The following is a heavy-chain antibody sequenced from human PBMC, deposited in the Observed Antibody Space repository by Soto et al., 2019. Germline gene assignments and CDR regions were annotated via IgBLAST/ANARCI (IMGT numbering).Heavy chain of an antibody. CDR1: GYTFTSYA. CDR2: INAGNGNT. V-gene: IGHV1-3*01. D-gene: IGHD3-3*01. Sequence: GASVKVSCKASGYTFTSYAIHWVRQAPGQGLEWMGWINAGNGNTKCSQKFQGRLTITRDTSASTAYMELSSLRSEDTAVYYCASPYDFWSGPQTYNMDVWGQGTTVTVSS. J-gene: IGHJ6*02. CDR3: ASPYDFWSGPQTYNMDV.